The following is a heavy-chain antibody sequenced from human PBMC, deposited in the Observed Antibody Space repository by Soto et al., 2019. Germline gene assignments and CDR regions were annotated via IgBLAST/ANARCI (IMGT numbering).Heavy chain of an antibody. CDR1: GYTFNTYG. D-gene: IGHD3-10*01. CDR2: ISAYNGNT. J-gene: IGHJ4*02. CDR3: ARDRDGSGSYYW. Sequence: QVQLMQSGAEVKKPGASVKVSCTASGYTFNTYGITWVRQAPGQGLEWMGWISAYNGNTNYAQKLQGRVTMTTDTSTSTAYMELRGLTSDDPAVYYCARDRDGSGSYYWWGQGTLVTVSS. V-gene: IGHV1-18*01.